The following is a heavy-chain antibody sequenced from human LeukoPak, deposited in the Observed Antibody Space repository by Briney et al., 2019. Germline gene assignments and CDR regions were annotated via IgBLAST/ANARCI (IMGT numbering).Heavy chain of an antibody. Sequence: GRSLRLSCVASGFTFGSYAMSWVRQTPGKSLEWVSIITNGGVTTYYADSVRGRFTISRDNSKNTLYLQMNSLRAEDTAVYYCVKLSSGSGSKFGFDSWGQGTLVTVSS. CDR3: VKLSSGSGSKFGFDS. CDR1: GFTFGSYA. J-gene: IGHJ4*02. CDR2: ITNGGVTT. V-gene: IGHV3-23*01. D-gene: IGHD6-19*01.